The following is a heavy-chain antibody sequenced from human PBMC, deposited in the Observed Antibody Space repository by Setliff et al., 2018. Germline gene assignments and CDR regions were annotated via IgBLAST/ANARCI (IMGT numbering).Heavy chain of an antibody. J-gene: IGHJ4*02. CDR2: IHYSGST. CDR3: ARTLYDYDILTGPGYYFDY. D-gene: IGHD3-9*01. V-gene: IGHV4-39*07. CDR1: GGSISSSTDY. Sequence: PSETLSLTCSVSGGSISSSTDYWGWIRQPPGKGLEWIGNIHYSGSTYYNPSLKSRLTISVDTSKNQFSLKLSSVTAADTAVYYCARTLYDYDILTGPGYYFDYWGQGTLVTVSS.